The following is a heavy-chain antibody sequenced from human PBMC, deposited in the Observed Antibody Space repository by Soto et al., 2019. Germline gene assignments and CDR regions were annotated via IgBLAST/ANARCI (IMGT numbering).Heavy chain of an antibody. J-gene: IGHJ5*02. D-gene: IGHD4-17*01. CDR1: GGSISSSSYY. V-gene: IGHV4-39*01. CDR2: IYYSGST. Sequence: QLQLQESGPGLVKPSETLSLTCTVSGGSISSSSYYWGWIRQPPGKGLEWIGSIYYSGSTYYNPSLKSRVTISVDTSKNQFSLKLSSVTAADTAVYYCARGFHDYGGSNWFDPWGQGTLVTVSS. CDR3: ARGFHDYGGSNWFDP.